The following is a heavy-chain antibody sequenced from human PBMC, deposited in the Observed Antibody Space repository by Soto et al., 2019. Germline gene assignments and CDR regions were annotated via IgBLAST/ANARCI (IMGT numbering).Heavy chain of an antibody. V-gene: IGHV3-9*01. CDR1: GFSFDNFA. Sequence: EVQLVESGGGIVEPGRSLRLSCAASGFSFDNFAMHWVRQAPGKGLEWVSSISSNSGNICYADSVKGRFTISRDNGNSSPYLEMNSLRGEDTAWSDCEKGGRSYLLMAGRDTGGQGTMVTAS. CDR2: ISSNSGNI. D-gene: IGHD6-19*01. CDR3: EKGGRSYLLMAGRDT. J-gene: IGHJ3*01.